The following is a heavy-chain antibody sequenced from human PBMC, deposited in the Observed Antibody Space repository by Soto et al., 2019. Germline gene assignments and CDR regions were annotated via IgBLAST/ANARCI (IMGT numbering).Heavy chain of an antibody. J-gene: IGHJ6*02. CDR1: GYSFTSYW. CDR3: AIYDFGYYYGMDV. V-gene: IGHV5-51*01. Sequence: PGESLKISCKGSGYSFTSYWIGWVRQMPGKGLEWMGIIYPGDSDTRYSPSFQGQVTISADKSISTAYLQWSSLKASDTAMYCCAIYDFGYYYGMDVWGQGTTVTVSS. D-gene: IGHD3-3*01. CDR2: IYPGDSDT.